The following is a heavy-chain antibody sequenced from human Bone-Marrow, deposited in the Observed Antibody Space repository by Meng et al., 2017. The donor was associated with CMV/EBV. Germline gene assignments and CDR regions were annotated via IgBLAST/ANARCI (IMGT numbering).Heavy chain of an antibody. CDR2: INPNSGGT. D-gene: IGHD3-3*01. CDR1: GYTFTNYG. V-gene: IGHV1-2*02. Sequence: ASVKVSCKASGYTFTNYGIGWVRQAPGQGLEWMGWINPNSGGTNYAQKFQGRVTMTRDTSISTAYMELSRLRSDDTAVYYCAKRDWSGYYYYFDYWGQGTLVTVSS. CDR3: AKRDWSGYYYYFDY. J-gene: IGHJ4*02.